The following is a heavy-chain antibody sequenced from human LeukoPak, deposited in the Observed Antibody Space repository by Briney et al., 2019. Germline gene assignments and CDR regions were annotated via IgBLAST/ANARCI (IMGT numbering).Heavy chain of an antibody. V-gene: IGHV1-18*01. J-gene: IGHJ4*02. CDR1: GYTFINYG. CDR3: ARGDLGEYLDY. CDR2: ISAYNGNA. Sequence: GASVKVSCKASGYTFINYGINWVRQAPGHGLEWMGWISAYNGNANHAQKLQGRVTMTTDTSTSTAYMELRSLRSDDTAVYYCARGDLGEYLDYWGQGTLVIVSS.